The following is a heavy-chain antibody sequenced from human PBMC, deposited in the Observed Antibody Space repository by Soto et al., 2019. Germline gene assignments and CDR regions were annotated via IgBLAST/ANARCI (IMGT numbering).Heavy chain of an antibody. CDR3: ARGRVAAAGRTFDY. Sequence: LTCTVSGVSVSSGSYYWSWIRQPPGKGLEWIGYIYYSGSTNYNPSLKSRVTISVDTSKNQFSLKLSSVTAADTAVYYCARGRVAAAGRTFDYWGPVTLVTVSS. V-gene: IGHV4-61*01. D-gene: IGHD6-13*01. CDR1: GVSVSSGSYY. J-gene: IGHJ4*02. CDR2: IYYSGST.